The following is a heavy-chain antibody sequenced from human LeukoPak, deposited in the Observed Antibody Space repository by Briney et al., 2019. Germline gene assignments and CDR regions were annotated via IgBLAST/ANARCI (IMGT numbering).Heavy chain of an antibody. V-gene: IGHV4-34*01. CDR1: GGSFSGYY. D-gene: IGHD3-10*01. Sequence: KTSETLSLTCAVYGGSFSGYYWSWIRQPPGKGLEWIGEINHSGSTNYNPSLKSRVTISVDTSKNQFSLKLSSVTAADTAVYYCARRSPTMARGVIFVYYFDYWGQGTLVTVSS. CDR2: INHSGST. CDR3: ARRSPTMARGVIFVYYFDY. J-gene: IGHJ4*02.